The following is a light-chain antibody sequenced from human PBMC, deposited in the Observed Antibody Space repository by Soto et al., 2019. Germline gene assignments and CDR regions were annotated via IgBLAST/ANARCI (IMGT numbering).Light chain of an antibody. Sequence: EIQMTQSPSSLSAAVVDRVTITFRASQTVTNYLYWYHQQPGKAPKLLIHSTSTLQTEVPSRFSGSGSGTDFTLTINSLQPEDFGTYYCQQSYSFPRKFGQGTKVDIK. CDR2: STS. CDR1: QTVTNY. CDR3: QQSYSFPRK. V-gene: IGKV1-39*01. J-gene: IGKJ1*01.